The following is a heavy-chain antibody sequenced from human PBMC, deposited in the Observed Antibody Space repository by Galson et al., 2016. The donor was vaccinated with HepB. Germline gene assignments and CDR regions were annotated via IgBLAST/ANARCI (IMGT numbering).Heavy chain of an antibody. D-gene: IGHD5-24*01. J-gene: IGHJ3*01. CDR3: ARDSMATITGLDGFDF. CDR1: GFIFRNYG. Sequence: LRLSCAASGFIFRNYGMHWVRQAPGKGLEWVAVIWDDGSIKYYIDSVKGRFTISRDNSKSTLYLQMHSLRVEDTAVYYCARDSMATITGLDGFDFWGQRTMVTVSP. CDR2: IWDDGSIK. V-gene: IGHV3-33*01.